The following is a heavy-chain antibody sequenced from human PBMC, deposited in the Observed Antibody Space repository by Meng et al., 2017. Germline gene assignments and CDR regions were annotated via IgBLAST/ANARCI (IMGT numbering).Heavy chain of an antibody. D-gene: IGHD1-26*01. CDR3: AKGGTSGSYSFDY. V-gene: IGHV3-23*01. Sequence: GESLKISCAASGFTFSSYAMSWVRQAPGKGLEWVSAISGSGGSTYYAKSVKGRFTISRDNSKNTLYLQMNSLRAEDTAVYYCAKGGTSGSYSFDYWGRGTLVTVSS. CDR2: ISGSGGST. CDR1: GFTFSSYA. J-gene: IGHJ4*02.